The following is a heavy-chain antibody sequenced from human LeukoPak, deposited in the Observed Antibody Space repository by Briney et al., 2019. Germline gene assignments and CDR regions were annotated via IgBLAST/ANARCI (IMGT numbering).Heavy chain of an antibody. CDR1: GDTFSRYA. CDR2: ISAYNGNT. Sequence: ASVTVSCKASGDTFSRYAISWVRQAPGQGLEWMGWISAYNGNTNYAQKFQGRVTMTGDTSISTAYMELSRLRSDDTAVYYCARASKPVVRFLEWTPIDCRGQGTLVTVSP. D-gene: IGHD3-3*01. CDR3: ARASKPVVRFLEWTPIDC. J-gene: IGHJ4*02. V-gene: IGHV1-2*02.